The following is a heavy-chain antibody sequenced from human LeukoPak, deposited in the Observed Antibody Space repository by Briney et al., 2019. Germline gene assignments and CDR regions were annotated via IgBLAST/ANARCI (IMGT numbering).Heavy chain of an antibody. CDR3: ARGLEWLTRRHTWFDP. CDR2: IIPSDGFT. D-gene: IGHD3-3*01. CDR1: GYTFSSYY. V-gene: IGHV1-46*01. Sequence: ASVKVSCKASGYTFSSYYVHWVRQAPGQGLEWMGMIIPSDGFTSYAQKFQGRVTMTRDMSTSTAYMELRSLRSDDTAVYYCARGLEWLTRRHTWFDPWGQGTLVTVSS. J-gene: IGHJ5*02.